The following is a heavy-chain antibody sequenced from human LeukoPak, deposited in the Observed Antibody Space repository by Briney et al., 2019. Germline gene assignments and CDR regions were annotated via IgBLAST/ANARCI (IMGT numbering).Heavy chain of an antibody. Sequence: GGSLRLSCAASGFTFTSYWMSWVRQAPGKGLEWVANINQDGSEKYYVDSLKGRFTIFRDNAKNSLYLQVNSQRAEDTAVYFCARVGRWAAAFDYWGQGTLVTVSS. CDR3: ARVGRWAAAFDY. D-gene: IGHD2-2*01. CDR2: INQDGSEK. CDR1: GFTFTSYW. J-gene: IGHJ4*02. V-gene: IGHV3-7*01.